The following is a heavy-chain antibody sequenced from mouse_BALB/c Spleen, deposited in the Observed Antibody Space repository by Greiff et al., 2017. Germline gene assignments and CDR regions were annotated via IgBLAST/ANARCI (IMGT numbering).Heavy chain of an antibody. V-gene: IGHV1S22*01. CDR3: TRRGNYYAMDY. D-gene: IGHD2-1*01. CDR1: GYTFTSYW. CDR2: IYPGSGST. Sequence: LKQPGSELVRPGASVKLSCKASGYTFTSYWMHWVKQRPGQGLEWIGNIYPGSGSTNYDEKFKSKATLTVDTSSSTAYMQLSSLTSEDSAVYYCTRRGNYYAMDYWGQGTSVTVSS. J-gene: IGHJ4*01.